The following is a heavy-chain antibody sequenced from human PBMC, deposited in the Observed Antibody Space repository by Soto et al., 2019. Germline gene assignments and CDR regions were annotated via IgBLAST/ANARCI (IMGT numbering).Heavy chain of an antibody. CDR2: INSDGSST. CDR1: GFTFSSYW. J-gene: IGHJ6*02. V-gene: IGHV3-74*01. Sequence: PGGSLRLSCAASGFTFSSYWMHWVRQAPGKGLVWVSRINSDGSSTSYADSVKGRFTISRDNAKNTLYLQMNSLRAEDTAVYYCASLFQQGYYYYGMDVWGQGTTVTVSS. D-gene: IGHD2-21*01. CDR3: ASLFQQGYYYYGMDV.